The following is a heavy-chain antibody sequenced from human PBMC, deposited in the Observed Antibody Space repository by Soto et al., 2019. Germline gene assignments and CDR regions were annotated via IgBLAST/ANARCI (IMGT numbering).Heavy chain of an antibody. CDR1: GYTFTSYD. CDR2: MNPNSGNT. Sequence: ASVKVSCKASGYTFTSYDINWVRQATGQGLEWMGWMNPNSGNTGYAQKFQGRVTMTRNTSISTAYMELSSLRSEDTAVYYCARARLWFGELLASVYPWFDPWGQGTLVTVS. V-gene: IGHV1-8*01. D-gene: IGHD3-10*01. CDR3: ARARLWFGELLASVYPWFDP. J-gene: IGHJ5*02.